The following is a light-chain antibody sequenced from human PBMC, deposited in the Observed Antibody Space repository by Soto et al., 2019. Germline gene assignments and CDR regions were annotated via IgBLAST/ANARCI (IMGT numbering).Light chain of an antibody. Sequence: QSVLTQPPSVSGAPGQRVTISCTGSSSNIGAGYDVHWYQQLPGTATKVLIYGNSDRPSGVPERFSGSKSGASASLAITGLQAEDEADYYCHSYYSGLSVLYVFGTGTKLTVL. CDR2: GNS. CDR3: HSYYSGLSVLYV. CDR1: SSNIGAGYD. J-gene: IGLJ1*01. V-gene: IGLV1-40*01.